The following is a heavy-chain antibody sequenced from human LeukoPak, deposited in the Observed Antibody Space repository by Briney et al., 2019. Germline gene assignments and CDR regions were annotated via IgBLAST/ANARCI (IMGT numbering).Heavy chain of an antibody. CDR1: GSTISSSKYH. D-gene: IGHD6-19*01. CDR2: IHYGGST. J-gene: IGHJ4*02. Sequence: SETLSQTCTVSGSTISSSKYHWAWIRQPPGKGLEWFGSIHYGGSTYYDQSLNSRVTIIVETSKYLLILKLSSVTAADTALYYCAKVFAGSSDWTPFDYWGQGALVTVSS. V-gene: IGHV4-39*01. CDR3: AKVFAGSSDWTPFDY.